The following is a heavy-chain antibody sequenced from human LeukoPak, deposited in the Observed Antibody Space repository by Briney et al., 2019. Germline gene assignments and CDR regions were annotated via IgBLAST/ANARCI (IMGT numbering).Heavy chain of an antibody. D-gene: IGHD6-6*01. Sequence: GASVEVSCKASGYTFTNYAMHWVRQAPGQRLEWMGWSNAGNDNTKYSQEFQGRVTITRDTSASTAYMELSSLRSEDMAVYYCARSDPSMSWFDPWGQGTLVTVSS. CDR2: SNAGNDNT. CDR3: ARSDPSMSWFDP. J-gene: IGHJ5*02. V-gene: IGHV1-3*02. CDR1: GYTFTNYA.